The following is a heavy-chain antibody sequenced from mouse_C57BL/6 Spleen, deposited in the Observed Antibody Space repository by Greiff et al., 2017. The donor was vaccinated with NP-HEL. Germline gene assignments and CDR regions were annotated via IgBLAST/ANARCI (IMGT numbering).Heavy chain of an antibody. CDR3: ARKLRLGDY. Sequence: EVQLQQSGPELVKPGASVKISCKASGYTFTDYYMNWVKQSHGKSLEWIGDINPNNGGTSYNQKFKGKATLTVDKSSSTAYMELRSLTSEDSAVYYCARKLRLGDYWGQGTTLTVSS. CDR1: GYTFTDYY. V-gene: IGHV1-26*01. J-gene: IGHJ2*01. D-gene: IGHD3-2*02. CDR2: INPNNGGT.